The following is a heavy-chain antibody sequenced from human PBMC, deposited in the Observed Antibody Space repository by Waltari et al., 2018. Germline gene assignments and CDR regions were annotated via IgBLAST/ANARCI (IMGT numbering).Heavy chain of an antibody. V-gene: IGHV4-34*01. CDR1: GGSFSGYY. D-gene: IGHD3-22*01. CDR3: ARHRRYYYDSRLGPNSFDY. CDR2: INHSGST. J-gene: IGHJ4*02. Sequence: QVQLQQWGAGLLKPSETLSLTCAVYGGSFSGYYWSWIRQPPGKGLEWIGEINHSGSTNHNPSLKIRVTISVDTSKNQFSLKLSSVTAADTAVYYCARHRRYYYDSRLGPNSFDYWGQGTLVTVSS.